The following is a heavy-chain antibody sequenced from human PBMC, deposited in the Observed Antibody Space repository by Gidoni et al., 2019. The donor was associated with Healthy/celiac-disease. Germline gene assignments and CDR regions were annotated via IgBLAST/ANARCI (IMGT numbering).Heavy chain of an antibody. CDR1: SSYA. D-gene: IGHD2-2*01. CDR3: AKEKKYCSSTSCLTHYYYYGMDV. J-gene: IGHJ6*02. V-gene: IGHV1-69*04. CDR2: IIPIPGRA. Sequence: SSYAISWVRQAPGQGLEWMGRIIPIPGRANYAQKFQGRVTITADKSTSTAYMELSSLRSEDTAVEYCAKEKKYCSSTSCLTHYYYYGMDVWGQGTTVTVSS.